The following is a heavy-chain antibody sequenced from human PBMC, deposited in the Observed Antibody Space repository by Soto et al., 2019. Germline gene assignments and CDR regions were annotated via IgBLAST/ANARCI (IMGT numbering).Heavy chain of an antibody. J-gene: IGHJ4*02. CDR1: GCSVSSSGYY. CDR2: IYYSGST. CDR3: ARHRRQSRRWYYFDY. V-gene: IGHV4-39*01. Sequence: PSETLSLTCTVPGCSVSSSGYYWCWILQPPGKGLEWIGSIYYSGSTYYNPSLNSRVTIYVDTSQNQFSPKLSSVTAADTAVYYCARHRRQSRRWYYFDYWGQRTLLTVSS. D-gene: IGHD6-19*01.